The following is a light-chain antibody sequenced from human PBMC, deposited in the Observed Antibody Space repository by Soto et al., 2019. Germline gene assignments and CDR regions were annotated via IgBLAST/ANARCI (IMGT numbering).Light chain of an antibody. Sequence: DIQMTQSPSTLSASVGDRVTINCRASQSISSWLAWYQQKPGKAPKLLIYKASSLESGAPSRFSGSGSGTEFTLTISSLQPDDFATYYCQQYNGYRWTFGQGTKVDIK. CDR3: QQYNGYRWT. CDR2: KAS. CDR1: QSISSW. J-gene: IGKJ1*01. V-gene: IGKV1-5*03.